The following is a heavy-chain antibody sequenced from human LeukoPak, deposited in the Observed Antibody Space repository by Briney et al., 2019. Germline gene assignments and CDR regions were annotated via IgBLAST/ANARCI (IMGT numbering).Heavy chain of an antibody. CDR3: SRVSGAKGAIELYFDY. CDR1: GFTFGDYA. D-gene: IGHD1-14*01. V-gene: IGHV3-49*03. Sequence: GGSLRLSCSASGFTFGDYAMSWFRQAPGKGLEWVGFIRSKTYGGSIDYAASVKGRLTISRNDSKSIAYLQLNGLRSEDTAVYYCSRVSGAKGAIELYFDYWGQGTQVTVSS. J-gene: IGHJ4*02. CDR2: IRSKTYGGSI.